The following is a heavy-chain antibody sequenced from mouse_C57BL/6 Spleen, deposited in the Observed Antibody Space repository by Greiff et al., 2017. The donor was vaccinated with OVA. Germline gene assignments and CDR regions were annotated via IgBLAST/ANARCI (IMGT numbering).Heavy chain of an antibody. D-gene: IGHD1-1*01. CDR2: IDPSDSYT. V-gene: IGHV1-59*01. Sequence: VQLQQPGAELVRPGTSVKLSCKASGYTFTSYWMHWVKQRPGQGLEWIGVIDPSDSYTNYNQKFKGKATLTVDTSSSTAYMQLSSLTSEDSAVYYCARSGNYGPSYWYFDVWGTGTTVTVSS. CDR3: ARSGNYGPSYWYFDV. CDR1: GYTFTSYW. J-gene: IGHJ1*03.